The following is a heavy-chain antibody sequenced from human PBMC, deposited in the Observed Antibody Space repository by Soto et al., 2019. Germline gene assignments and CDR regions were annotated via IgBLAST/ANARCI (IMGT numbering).Heavy chain of an antibody. CDR1: GYTFTSYG. CDR3: ARDIRWAAAGNWFDP. Sequence: QVQLVQSGAEVKKPGASVKVSCKASGYTFTSYGISWVRQAPGQGLEWMGWISAYNGNTNYAQKLQGRVTMTTDTSTSTAYRELRSLRSDDTAVYYCARDIRWAAAGNWFDPWGQGTLVTVSS. V-gene: IGHV1-18*01. J-gene: IGHJ5*02. D-gene: IGHD6-13*01. CDR2: ISAYNGNT.